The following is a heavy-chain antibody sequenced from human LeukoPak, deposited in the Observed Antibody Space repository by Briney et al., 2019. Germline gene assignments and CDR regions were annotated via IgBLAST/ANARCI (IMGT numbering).Heavy chain of an antibody. J-gene: IGHJ4*02. Sequence: ASVKVSCKASGYTFTSYYMHWVRQAPGQGLEWMGIINPSGGSISYAQKFKGRVTMTRDTSTSIVYMELSSLRSEDTAVYYCARDRKYYGSGSYSPAHDFDYWGQGTLVTVSS. CDR2: INPSGGSI. D-gene: IGHD3-10*01. V-gene: IGHV1-46*01. CDR3: ARDRKYYGSGSYSPAHDFDY. CDR1: GYTFTSYY.